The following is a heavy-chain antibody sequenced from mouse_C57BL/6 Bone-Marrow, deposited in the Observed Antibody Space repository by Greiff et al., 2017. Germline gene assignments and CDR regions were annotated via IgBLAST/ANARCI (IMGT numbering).Heavy chain of an antibody. D-gene: IGHD3-3*01. J-gene: IGHJ4*01. CDR3: TCCRRYYAMDY. CDR2: IYPGNSDT. V-gene: IGHV1-5*01. CDR1: GYTFTSSW. Sequence: VQLQQSGPVLARPGASVKMSCKTSGYTFTSSWMNWVKQRPGQGLEWIGAIYPGNSDTSYNQKFKGKAKLTAVTSASTAYMELRRLTNEDSAVYYCTCCRRYYAMDYWGQGTSVTVSS.